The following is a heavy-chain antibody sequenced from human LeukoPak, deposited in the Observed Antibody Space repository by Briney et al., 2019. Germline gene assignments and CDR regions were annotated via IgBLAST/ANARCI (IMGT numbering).Heavy chain of an antibody. CDR2: ISGGGITT. Sequence: GDLRLSFSDYGFTVCSYGMGLVRRGPRKGLEWVSTISGGGITTYYADSAKGRFTISRDNSKTTMFLQINSLRADDTAVYYCPRQSYASGWNPFDYWGQGILVTVSS. CDR1: GFTVCSYG. V-gene: IGHV3-23*01. D-gene: IGHD6-19*01. J-gene: IGHJ4*02. CDR3: PRQSYASGWNPFDY.